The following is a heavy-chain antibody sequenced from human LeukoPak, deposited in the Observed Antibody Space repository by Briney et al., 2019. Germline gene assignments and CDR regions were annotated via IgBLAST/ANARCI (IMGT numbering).Heavy chain of an antibody. CDR1: GFTFSSCA. J-gene: IGHJ4*02. CDR2: ITGGGGTT. Sequence: GGSLRLSCAASGFTFSSCAMSWVRQAPGKGLEWVSTITGGGGTTYYADSVKGRFTISRDNAKNTVYLQMNSLRAEDTALYYCVRDLNFKIDYWGQGTLVTVSS. CDR3: VRDLNFKIDY. D-gene: IGHD1-7*01. V-gene: IGHV3-23*01.